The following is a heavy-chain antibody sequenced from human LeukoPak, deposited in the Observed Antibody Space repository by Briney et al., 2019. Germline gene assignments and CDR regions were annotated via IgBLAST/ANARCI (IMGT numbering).Heavy chain of an antibody. V-gene: IGHV3-30*18. D-gene: IGHD3-16*01. J-gene: IGHJ6*02. CDR3: AKVGGTSAYYYYYGMDV. CDR1: GFSFSSYG. Sequence: GSLRLSCAASGFSFSSYGMHWVRQAPGKGLEWVAVISYDGSNKYYADSVKGRFTISRDNSKNTLYLQMNSLRAEDTAVYYCAKVGGTSAYYYYYGMDVWGQGTTVTVSS. CDR2: ISYDGSNK.